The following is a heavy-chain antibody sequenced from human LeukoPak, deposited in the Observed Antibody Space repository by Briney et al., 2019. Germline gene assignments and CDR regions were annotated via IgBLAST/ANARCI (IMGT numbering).Heavy chain of an antibody. CDR2: ISGSGGST. CDR1: GFTFSSYA. D-gene: IGHD1-26*01. J-gene: IGHJ4*02. V-gene: IGHV3-23*01. CDR3: ANGGKWEPYYFDY. Sequence: GGSLILSCAASGFTFSSYAMSWVRQAPGKGLEWVSAISGSGGSTYYADSVKGRFTISRDNSKNTLYLQMNSLRAEDTAVYYCANGGKWEPYYFDYWGQGTPVTVSS.